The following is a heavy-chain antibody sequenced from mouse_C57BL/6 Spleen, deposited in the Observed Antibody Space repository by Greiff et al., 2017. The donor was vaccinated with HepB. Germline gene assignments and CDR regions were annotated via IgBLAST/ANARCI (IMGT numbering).Heavy chain of an antibody. D-gene: IGHD3-2*02. J-gene: IGHJ2*01. CDR3: TTGSSGYVYFDY. V-gene: IGHV14-4*01. CDR1: GFNIKDDY. CDR2: IDPENGDT. Sequence: EVQLQQSGAELVRPGASVKLSCTASGFNIKDDYMHWVKQRPEQGLEWIGWIDPENGDTEYASKFQGKATITADTSSNTAYLQLSSLTSEDTAVYYCTTGSSGYVYFDYWGQGTTLTVSS.